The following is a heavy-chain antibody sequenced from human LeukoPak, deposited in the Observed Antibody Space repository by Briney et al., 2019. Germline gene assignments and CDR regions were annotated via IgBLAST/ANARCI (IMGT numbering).Heavy chain of an antibody. V-gene: IGHV3-23*01. CDR1: GFIFSSYA. J-gene: IGHJ4*02. CDR3: AKGIIAARRGGLVAGMGSFDY. Sequence: GGTLRLSCAASGFIFSSYAMSWVRQAPGKGLEWVSGISDSGGSTYYADSVKGRFTISRDNSKNTLYLQMNSLRAEDTAVYYCAKGIIAARRGGLVAGMGSFDYWGQGTLVTVSS. D-gene: IGHD6-6*01. CDR2: ISDSGGST.